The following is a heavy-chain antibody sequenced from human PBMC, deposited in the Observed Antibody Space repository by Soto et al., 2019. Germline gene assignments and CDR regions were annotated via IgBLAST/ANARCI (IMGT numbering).Heavy chain of an antibody. Sequence: ASVKVSCKASGYTFTGYYMHWVRQAPGQGLEWMGWINPNSGGTNYAQKFQGRATLTRDTSISTSYMELSRLRSDDTAVYYCARERSGSYSYYFDYWGQGTLVTVSS. CDR2: INPNSGGT. CDR1: GYTFTGYY. V-gene: IGHV1-2*02. CDR3: ARERSGSYSYYFDY. D-gene: IGHD1-26*01. J-gene: IGHJ4*02.